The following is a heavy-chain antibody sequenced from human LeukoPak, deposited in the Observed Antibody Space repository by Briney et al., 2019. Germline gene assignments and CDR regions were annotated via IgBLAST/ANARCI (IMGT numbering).Heavy chain of an antibody. V-gene: IGHV3-33*01. D-gene: IGHD6-19*01. Sequence: GGSLRLSCAASGFTFSSYGMHWVRQAPGEGLEWVAVIWYDGSNKYYADSVKGRFTISRDNSKNTLYLQMNSLTAEDTAVYYCARDRVYSSGWYSAFDIWGQGTMVTVSS. CDR2: IWYDGSNK. CDR3: ARDRVYSSGWYSAFDI. J-gene: IGHJ3*02. CDR1: GFTFSSYG.